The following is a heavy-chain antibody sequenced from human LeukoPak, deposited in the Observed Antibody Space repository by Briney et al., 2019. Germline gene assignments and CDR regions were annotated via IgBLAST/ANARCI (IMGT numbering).Heavy chain of an antibody. CDR2: ISYDGSNK. V-gene: IGHV3-30-3*01. J-gene: IGHJ4*02. Sequence: GGSLRLSCAASGFTFSSYAMHWVRQAPGKGLEWVAVISYDGSNKYYADSVKGRFTISRDNSKNTLYLQMNSLRAEDTVVYYCARDYSGSYRSGFDYWGQGTLVTVSS. D-gene: IGHD1-26*01. CDR1: GFTFSSYA. CDR3: ARDYSGSYRSGFDY.